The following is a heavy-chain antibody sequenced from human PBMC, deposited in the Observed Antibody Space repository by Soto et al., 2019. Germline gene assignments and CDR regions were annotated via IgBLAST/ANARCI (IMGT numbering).Heavy chain of an antibody. J-gene: IGHJ6*02. CDR3: ARAEGVHYYYGMDV. D-gene: IGHD2-8*01. V-gene: IGHV3-33*01. CDR1: GFTFSSYG. CDR2: IWYDGSNK. Sequence: GGSLRLSCAASGFTFSSYGLHWVRQAPGKGLEWVAVIWYDGSNKYYADSVKGRFTISRDNSKNTLYLQMNSLRAEDTAVYYCARAEGVHYYYGMDVWGQGTTVTVSS.